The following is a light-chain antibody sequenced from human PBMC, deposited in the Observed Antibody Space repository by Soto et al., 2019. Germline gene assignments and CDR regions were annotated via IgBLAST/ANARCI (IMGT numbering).Light chain of an antibody. CDR3: QQSYNTPSIT. Sequence: DIQMTQSPSSLSASVGDRVSITCRASQSISSYLNWYQQKPGKAPKLLIYAASSLHSGVPSRFSGSGSGTDFTLTISNLQPGDFATYYCQQSYNTPSITFGQGTRLEIK. V-gene: IGKV1-39*01. J-gene: IGKJ5*01. CDR2: AAS. CDR1: QSISSY.